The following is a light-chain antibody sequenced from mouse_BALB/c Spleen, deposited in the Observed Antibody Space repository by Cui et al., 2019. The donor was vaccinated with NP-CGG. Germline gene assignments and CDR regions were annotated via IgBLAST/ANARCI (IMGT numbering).Light chain of an antibody. J-gene: IGLJ1*01. CDR1: TGAVTTSNY. Sequence: QAVETQASALTKSAGETEKLTCRSSTGAVTTSNYANWVQEKPDHLFTGLIGGTNNRAPGVPARFSGSLIGDKAALTITGAQTEDEAIYFCALWYSNHWVFGGGTKLTVL. V-gene: IGLV1*01. CDR3: ALWYSNHWV. CDR2: GTN.